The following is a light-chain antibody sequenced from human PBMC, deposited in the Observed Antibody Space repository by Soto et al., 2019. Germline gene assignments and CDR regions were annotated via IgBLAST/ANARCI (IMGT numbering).Light chain of an antibody. CDR2: DVS. CDR3: SSYTSSSTLV. CDR1: SSDVGGYKY. V-gene: IGLV2-14*01. Sequence: QSALTQPASVSGSPGQSITISCTGTSSDVGGYKYVSWYQQYPGKAPKLMIYDVSNRPSGVSNRFSGSKSANTASLTISGLQAEDEADYYCSSYTSSSTLVFGGGTKLTFL. J-gene: IGLJ2*01.